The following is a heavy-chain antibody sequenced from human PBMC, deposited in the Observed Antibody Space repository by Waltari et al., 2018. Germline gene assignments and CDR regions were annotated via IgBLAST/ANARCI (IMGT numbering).Heavy chain of an antibody. J-gene: IGHJ4*02. V-gene: IGHV1-8*03. CDR3: ARAVRSIAARRPVYYFDY. CDR2: MNPNSGNT. CDR1: GYTFTSSD. D-gene: IGHD6-6*01. Sequence: QVQLVQSGAEVKKPGASVKVSCKASGYTFTSSDINWVRQATGHGLEWMGWMNPNSGNTGYAQKFQGRVTITRNTSISTAYMELSSLRSEDTAVYYCARAVRSIAARRPVYYFDYWGQGTLVTVSS.